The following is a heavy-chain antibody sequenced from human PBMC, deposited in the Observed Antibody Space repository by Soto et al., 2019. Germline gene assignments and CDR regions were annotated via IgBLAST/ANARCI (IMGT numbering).Heavy chain of an antibody. CDR1: GGSVSSDNYY. CDR2: IYYSGST. CDR3: ASWYSSTWSNFDY. V-gene: IGHV4-61*01. D-gene: IGHD6-13*01. Sequence: SETLSLTCTVSGGSVSSDNYYWNWIRQPPGKGLEWIGYIYYSGSTNYNPSLKSRVTISVDTSKNQFSLKLNSVTAADTAVYYCASWYSSTWSNFDYWGQGTLVTVSS. J-gene: IGHJ4*02.